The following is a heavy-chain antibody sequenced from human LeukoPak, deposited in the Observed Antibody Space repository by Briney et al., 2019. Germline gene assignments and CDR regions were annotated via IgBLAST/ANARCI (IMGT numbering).Heavy chain of an antibody. V-gene: IGHV4-59*01. J-gene: IGHJ6*02. CDR1: GGSISSYY. D-gene: IGHD4-11*01. CDR2: IYYSGSA. CDR3: ARVTTTYYYYYGMDV. Sequence: SETLSLTCTVSGGSISSYYWSWIRQPPGKGLEWIGYIYYSGSANYNPSLKSRVTISVDTSKNQFSLKLSSVTAADTAVYYCARVTTTYYYYYGMDVWGQGTTVTVSS.